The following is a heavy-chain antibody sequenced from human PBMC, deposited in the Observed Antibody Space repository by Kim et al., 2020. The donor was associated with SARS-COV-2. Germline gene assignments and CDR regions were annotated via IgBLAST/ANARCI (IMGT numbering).Heavy chain of an antibody. CDR3: ARLGYYYGSGADDY. D-gene: IGHD3-10*01. V-gene: IGHV1-8*01. J-gene: IGHJ4*02. Sequence: ASMKVSCKASGYTFTSYDINWVRQATGQGLEWMGWMNPNSGNTGYAQKFQGRVTMTRNTSISTAYMELSSLRSEDTAVYYCARLGYYYGSGADDYWGQGTLVTVSS. CDR1: GYTFTSYD. CDR2: MNPNSGNT.